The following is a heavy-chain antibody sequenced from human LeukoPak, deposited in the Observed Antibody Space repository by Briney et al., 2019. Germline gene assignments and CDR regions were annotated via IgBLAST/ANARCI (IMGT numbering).Heavy chain of an antibody. D-gene: IGHD5-18*01. V-gene: IGHV3-9*01. CDR1: GFTFDDYA. CDR2: IGWNGGGI. CDR3: ARAGGGTSMAPFDY. J-gene: IGHJ4*02. Sequence: GRSLRLSCAASGFTFDDYAMRWVRQAPGKGLEWVSVIGWNGGGIKYADSVKGRFTISRDNAKSSLYLQMNSLRPEDTAFYYCARAGGGTSMAPFDYWGQGTLVTVSS.